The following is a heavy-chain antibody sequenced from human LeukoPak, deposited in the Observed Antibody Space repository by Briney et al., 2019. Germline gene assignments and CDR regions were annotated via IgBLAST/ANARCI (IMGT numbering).Heavy chain of an antibody. V-gene: IGHV3-7*01. J-gene: IGHJ4*02. Sequence: GGSLRLSCAASGFTFSSNWMSWVRQAPGKGLERVANIKKGGSEKYYVDSVKGRFTISRDNAKNSVYLQMNSLRVEDTAVYYCAPYYYGSGTSLGYWGQGTLVTVSS. CDR1: GFTFSSNW. D-gene: IGHD3-10*01. CDR2: IKKGGSEK. CDR3: APYYYGSGTSLGY.